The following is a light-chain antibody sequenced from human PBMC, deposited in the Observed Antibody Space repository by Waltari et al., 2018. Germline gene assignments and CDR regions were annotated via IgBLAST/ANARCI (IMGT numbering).Light chain of an antibody. CDR3: VLYMGGGIM. CDR2: STN. V-gene: IGLV8-61*01. J-gene: IGLJ3*02. CDR1: SGSVSTRYS. Sequence: QTVVTQEPSSSVSPGGTVTLTCGLSSGSVSTRYSPSWYQQTPGQAPRPLIYSTNTRSSGVPDRFSGSILGNKAALTITGAQADDECDYHCVLYMGGGIMFGGGTKLTVL.